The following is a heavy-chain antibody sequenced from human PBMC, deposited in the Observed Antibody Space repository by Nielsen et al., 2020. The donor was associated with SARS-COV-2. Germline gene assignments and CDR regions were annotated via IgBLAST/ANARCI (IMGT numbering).Heavy chain of an antibody. CDR3: ARGSFGELLSPFDY. Sequence: LSLTCAASGFSFSDSYMSWIRQAPGKGLEWVSQITSSGSPTYYVDSVKGRFTISRDNAKNPLYLQMNNVRAEDTAVYYCARGSFGELLSPFDYWGQGTLVTVSS. CDR1: GFSFSDSY. D-gene: IGHD3-10*01. J-gene: IGHJ4*02. V-gene: IGHV3-11*01. CDR2: ITSSGSPT.